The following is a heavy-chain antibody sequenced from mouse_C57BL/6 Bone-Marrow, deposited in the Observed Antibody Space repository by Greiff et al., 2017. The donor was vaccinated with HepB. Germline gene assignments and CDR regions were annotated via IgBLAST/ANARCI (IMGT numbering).Heavy chain of an antibody. V-gene: IGHV1-55*01. D-gene: IGHD1-1*01. CDR2: IYPGSGST. CDR1: GYTFTSYW. J-gene: IGHJ2*01. CDR3: ASDGSSYGN. Sequence: QVHVKQSGAELVKPGASVKMSCKASGYTFTSYWITWVKQRPGQGLEWIGDIYPGSGSTNYNEKFKSKATLTVDTSSSTAYMQLSSLTSEDSAVYYCASDGSSYGNWGQGTTLTVSS.